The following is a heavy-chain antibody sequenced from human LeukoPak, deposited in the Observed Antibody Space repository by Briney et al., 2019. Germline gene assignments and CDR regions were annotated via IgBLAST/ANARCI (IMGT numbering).Heavy chain of an antibody. J-gene: IGHJ4*02. CDR3: AAEDGELLEGTFDY. D-gene: IGHD1-26*01. CDR2: ISSSSSYI. CDR1: GFTFSSYS. Sequence: GGSLRLSCAASGFTFSSYSMNWVRQAPGKGLEWVSSISSSSSYIYYADSVKGRFTISRDNAKNSLYLQMNSLRAEDTAVYYCAAEDGELLEGTFDYWGQGTLVTVSS. V-gene: IGHV3-21*01.